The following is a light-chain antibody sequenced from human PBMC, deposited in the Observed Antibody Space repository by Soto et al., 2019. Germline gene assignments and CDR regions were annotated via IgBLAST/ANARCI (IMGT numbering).Light chain of an antibody. V-gene: IGLV2-8*01. Sequence: QSALTQPPSASGSPGQSVTISCTGASSDVGVYNFVSWYQQHPGKAPKLMIYEVSKRPSGVPDRFSGSKSGNTASLTVSGLQAEDEADYYCSSYAGSNLVIFGGGTKLTVL. J-gene: IGLJ2*01. CDR2: EVS. CDR3: SSYAGSNLVI. CDR1: SSDVGVYNF.